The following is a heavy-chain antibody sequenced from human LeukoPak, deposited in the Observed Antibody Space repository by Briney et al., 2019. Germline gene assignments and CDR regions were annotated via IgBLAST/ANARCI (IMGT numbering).Heavy chain of an antibody. D-gene: IGHD3-10*01. CDR2: IWYDGSNK. V-gene: IGHV3-33*01. CDR1: GFTFSSYG. Sequence: GGSLRLSCAASGFTFSSYGMHWVRQAPGKGLEWVAVIWYDGSNKYYADSVKGRFTISRDNSKNTLYLQMNSLRAEDTAVYYCAGDRRKGVLLWFGGDFDIWGQGTMVTVSS. J-gene: IGHJ3*02. CDR3: AGDRRKGVLLWFGGDFDI.